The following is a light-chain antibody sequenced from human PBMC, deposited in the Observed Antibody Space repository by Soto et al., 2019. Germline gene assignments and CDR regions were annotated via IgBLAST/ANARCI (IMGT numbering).Light chain of an antibody. V-gene: IGKV3-11*01. Sequence: EIVLTQSPATLSLSPGERATLSCRASQNIARDVGWYQHRPGQAPRLLIYDASNRAIDIPARFSGGGSGTDFTLTIDSLEPEDSAVYYCQQRSQWPLTFGGGTYVE. CDR3: QQRSQWPLT. CDR2: DAS. CDR1: QNIARD. J-gene: IGKJ4*01.